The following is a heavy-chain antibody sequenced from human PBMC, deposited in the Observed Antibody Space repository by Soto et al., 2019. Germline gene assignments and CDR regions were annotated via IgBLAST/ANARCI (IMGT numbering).Heavy chain of an antibody. CDR1: GGTFSSYA. Sequence: RASVKVSCKASGGTFSSYAISWVRQAPGQGLEWMGGIIPIFGTANYAQKFQGRVTITADESTSTAYMELSSLRSEDTAVYYCARDDIVVVVAATYGMDVWGQGTTVTVSS. CDR2: IIPIFGTA. J-gene: IGHJ6*02. V-gene: IGHV1-69*13. CDR3: ARDDIVVVVAATYGMDV. D-gene: IGHD2-15*01.